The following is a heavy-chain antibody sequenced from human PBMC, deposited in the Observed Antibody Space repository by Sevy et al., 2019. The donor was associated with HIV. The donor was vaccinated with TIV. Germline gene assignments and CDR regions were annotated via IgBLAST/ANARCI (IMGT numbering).Heavy chain of an antibody. V-gene: IGHV4-38-2*01. CDR3: ARHSHGSGTYYVPFDS. CDR2: VFHSGNT. J-gene: IGHJ4*02. Sequence: KQSQTLSLTCAVSGYSITSGYLWGWIRQPPGKGLEWIGSVFHSGNTYYNPSLNSRVIISVDTSKNQFSQKLKSVTAADTAVYYCARHSHGSGTYYVPFDSWGQGTLVTVSS. CDR1: GYSITSGYL. D-gene: IGHD3-10*01.